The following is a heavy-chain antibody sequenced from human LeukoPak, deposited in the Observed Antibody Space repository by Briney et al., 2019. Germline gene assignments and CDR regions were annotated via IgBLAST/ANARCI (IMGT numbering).Heavy chain of an antibody. CDR2: IYYSGST. Sequence: SETLSLTCTVSGGSISSSSYYWGWIRQPPGKGLEWIGSIYYSGSTYYNPSLKSRVTISVDTSKNQFSLKLSSVTAADTAVYYCARGRYSYGTTYYYYMDAWGKGTTVTVSS. J-gene: IGHJ6*03. D-gene: IGHD5-18*01. V-gene: IGHV4-39*01. CDR1: GGSISSSSYY. CDR3: ARGRYSYGTTYYYYMDA.